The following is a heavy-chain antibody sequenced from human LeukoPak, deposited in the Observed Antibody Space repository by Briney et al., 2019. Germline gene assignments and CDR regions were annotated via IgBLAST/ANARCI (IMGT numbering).Heavy chain of an antibody. D-gene: IGHD3-22*01. J-gene: IGHJ4*02. CDR3: ARAKLGSSGIIDN. CDR1: GFTFSSYG. CDR2: ISYDGSNK. V-gene: IGHV3-30*03. Sequence: GGSLRLSCAASGFTFSSYGMHWVRQAPGKGLEWVAVISYDGSNKYYADSVKGRFTISRDNSKNTLYLQMNSLRAEDTAVYYCARAKLGSSGIIDNWGQGTLVTVSS.